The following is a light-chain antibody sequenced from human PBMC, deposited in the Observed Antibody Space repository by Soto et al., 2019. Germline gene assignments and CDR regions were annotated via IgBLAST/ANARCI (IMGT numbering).Light chain of an antibody. CDR2: GNT. CDR1: SSNIGANYD. V-gene: IGLV1-40*01. CDR3: QSYDSTLSARYV. J-gene: IGLJ1*01. Sequence: QSVLTQPPSVSGAPGQRVTISCTESSSNIGANYDVHWYQHRPGTAPKLLIFGNTNRPSGVPDRFSGSKSGTSASLAITGLQAEDEGDYYCQSYDSTLSARYVFGTGTKVTVL.